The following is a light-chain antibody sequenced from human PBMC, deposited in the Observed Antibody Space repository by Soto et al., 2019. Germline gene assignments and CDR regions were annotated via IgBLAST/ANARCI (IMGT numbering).Light chain of an antibody. CDR3: QQYNNWPRT. V-gene: IGKV3-15*01. J-gene: IGKJ1*01. CDR2: GAS. Sequence: EIVMTQSPATLSVSPGERATLSCRASQSVSSNLALYQQKPGQAPRLIIYGASTRATGIPARFSGSGSGTECTLTISSRQSEDFAVYYCQQYNNWPRTFGQGTKVEIK. CDR1: QSVSSN.